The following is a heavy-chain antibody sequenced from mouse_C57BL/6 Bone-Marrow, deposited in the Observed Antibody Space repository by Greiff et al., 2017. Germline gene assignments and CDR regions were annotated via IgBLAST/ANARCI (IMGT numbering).Heavy chain of an antibody. Sequence: EVQLVESGGGLVQPGGSLKLSCAASGFTFSDYYMYWVRQTPEKRLEWVAYISNGGGSTYYPDTVKGRFTISRDNAKNTLYLQMSRLKSEDTAMYYCARPLLRRCLAYWGKGTLVTVSA. J-gene: IGHJ3*01. V-gene: IGHV5-12*01. CDR3: ARPLLRRCLAY. CDR1: GFTFSDYY. D-gene: IGHD1-1*01. CDR2: ISNGGGST.